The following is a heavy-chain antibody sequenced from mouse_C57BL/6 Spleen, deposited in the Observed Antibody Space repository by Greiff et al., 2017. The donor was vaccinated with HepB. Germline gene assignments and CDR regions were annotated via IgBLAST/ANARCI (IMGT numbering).Heavy chain of an antibody. CDR1: GYTFTDYY. V-gene: IGHV1-26*01. Sequence: VQLQQSGPELVKPGASVKISCKASGYTFTDYYMNWVKQSHGKSLEWIGDINPNNGGTSYNQKFKGKATLTVDKSSSTAYMELRSLTSEDSAVYYCTNPLDYWCQGTSVIVSS. CDR3: TNPLDY. J-gene: IGHJ4*01. CDR2: INPNNGGT.